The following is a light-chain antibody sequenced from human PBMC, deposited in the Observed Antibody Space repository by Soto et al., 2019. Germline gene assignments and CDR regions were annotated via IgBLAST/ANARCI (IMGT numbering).Light chain of an antibody. CDR1: QSVSSTY. CDR3: QQYGSSPPLT. Sequence: EIVLTQSPGTLSLSPGERATLSCRASQSVSSTYLAWYQQKPGQAPRLLIYGASSRATGIPDRFSGGGSGTDFTLAISRLEPEDFAVYYCQQYGSSPPLTFGGGTKVEFK. CDR2: GAS. V-gene: IGKV3-20*01. J-gene: IGKJ4*01.